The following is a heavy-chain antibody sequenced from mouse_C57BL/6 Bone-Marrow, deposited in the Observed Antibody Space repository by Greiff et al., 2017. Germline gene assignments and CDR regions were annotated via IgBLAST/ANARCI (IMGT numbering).Heavy chain of an antibody. CDR2: ISNGGGST. Sequence: EVQLQESGGGLVQPGGSLKLSCAASGFTFSDYYMYWVRQTPEKRLEWVAYISNGGGSTYYPDTVKGRFTISRDNAKNTLYLQMSRLKSEDTAMYYCARPSMDYWGQGTSVTVSS. V-gene: IGHV5-12*01. CDR1: GFTFSDYY. CDR3: ARPSMDY. J-gene: IGHJ4*01.